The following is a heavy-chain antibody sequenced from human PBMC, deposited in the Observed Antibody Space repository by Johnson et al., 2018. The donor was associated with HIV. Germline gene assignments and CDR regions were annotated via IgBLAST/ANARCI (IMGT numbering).Heavy chain of an antibody. D-gene: IGHD3-22*01. Sequence: VQLVESGGGLVQPGRSLRLSCADSGFTFDDYAMHWVRPAPGKGRECVSGISWTRGSIGYADSVQGRFTISRDNSKNTLYLQMNNLRAGDTAVYYCARVPTSSGYHDAFDIWGQGTMVTVSS. CDR1: GFTFDDYA. CDR2: ISWTRGSI. V-gene: IGHV3-9*01. J-gene: IGHJ3*02. CDR3: ARVPTSSGYHDAFDI.